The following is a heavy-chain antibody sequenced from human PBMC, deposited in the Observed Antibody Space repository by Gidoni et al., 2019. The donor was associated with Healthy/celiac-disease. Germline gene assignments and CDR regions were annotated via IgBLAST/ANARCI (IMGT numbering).Heavy chain of an antibody. CDR1: GGPISSSSYF. Sequence: QLQLQESGPGLVKPSETLSLTCTVSGGPISSSSYFWGWIRQPPGKGLEWIGSIYYSGSTYYNPSLKSRVTISVDTSKNQYSLKLSSVTAADAAVYYCARCDGYYDSSGYCPDAFDIWGQGTMVTVSS. J-gene: IGHJ3*02. D-gene: IGHD3-22*01. CDR3: ARCDGYYDSSGYCPDAFDI. V-gene: IGHV4-39*01. CDR2: IYYSGST.